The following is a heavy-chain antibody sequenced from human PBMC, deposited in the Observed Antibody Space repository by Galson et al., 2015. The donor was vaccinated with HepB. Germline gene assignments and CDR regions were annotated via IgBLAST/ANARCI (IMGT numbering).Heavy chain of an antibody. CDR2: ITPDNGNA. J-gene: IGHJ6*02. Sequence: SVKVSCKAFGYRFTNYYITWVRQAPGQGLEWVGWITPDNGNANYAEKLQGRVTSTTDTSTSTAYLELRSLRPEDTAVYYCALSYGYSPYYGLVVWGQGTTVTVSS. V-gene: IGHV1-18*01. CDR3: ALSYGYSPYYGLVV. D-gene: IGHD5-18*01. CDR1: GYRFTNYY.